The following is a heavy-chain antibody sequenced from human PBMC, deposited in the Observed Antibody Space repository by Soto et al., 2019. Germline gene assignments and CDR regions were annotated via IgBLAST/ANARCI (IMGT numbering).Heavy chain of an antibody. CDR2: ISYSGIT. CDR3: ARGGSSDWQVALDI. CDR1: GGSISGTTYY. V-gene: IGHV4-39*01. Sequence: SETLSLTCTVSGGSISGTTYYWGWIRQPPGRGLEWMGSISYSGITYYNPSLKSRVTISVDKAKNQFSLKLTSVTAADTAVYYCARGGSSDWQVALDIWGQGTMVTVSS. D-gene: IGHD6-19*01. J-gene: IGHJ3*02.